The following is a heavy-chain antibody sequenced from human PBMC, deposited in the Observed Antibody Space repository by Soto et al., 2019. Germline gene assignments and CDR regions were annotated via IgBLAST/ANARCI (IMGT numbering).Heavy chain of an antibody. J-gene: IGHJ6*02. CDR3: AREPRGYSRRDGMDV. V-gene: IGHV1-69*06. CDR2: IIPIFGTA. CDR1: GGTFSSYA. Sequence: PRASVKVSCKASGGTFSSYAISWVRQAPGQGLEWMGGIIPIFGTANYAQKFQGRVTITADKSTSTAYMELSSLRSEDTAVYYCAREPRGYSRRDGMDVWGQGTTVTVSS. D-gene: IGHD5-18*01.